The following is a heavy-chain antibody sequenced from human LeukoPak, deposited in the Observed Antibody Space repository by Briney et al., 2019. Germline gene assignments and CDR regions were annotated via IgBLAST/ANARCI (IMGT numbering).Heavy chain of an antibody. CDR1: GFTFSSYE. D-gene: IGHD5-18*01. J-gene: IGHJ4*02. V-gene: IGHV3-48*03. CDR2: ISSSGSTI. CDR3: AREGYTLFDY. Sequence: GGSLRLSCAASGFTFSSYEMNWVRQAPGKGLEWVSYISSSGSTIYYADSVKGRFTISRDNAKNSLYLQMNSLRAEDTAGYYCAREGYTLFDYWGQGTLVTVSS.